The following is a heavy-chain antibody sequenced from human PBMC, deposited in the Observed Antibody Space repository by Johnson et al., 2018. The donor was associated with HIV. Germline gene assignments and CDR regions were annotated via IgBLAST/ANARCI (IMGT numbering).Heavy chain of an antibody. CDR1: GFLFSRYA. J-gene: IGHJ3*02. Sequence: EQLVESGGGVVQPGRSLRLSCAASGFLFSRYAMHWVRQAPGKGLEWVAVISYDGGNNYYADSVKGRFTISRDNSKNTLYLQMNSLRAEDTAVYYCARDSEWELGQEGAFDIWGQGTMVTVSS. CDR3: ARDSEWELGQEGAFDI. V-gene: IGHV3-30-3*01. CDR2: ISYDGGNN. D-gene: IGHD1-26*01.